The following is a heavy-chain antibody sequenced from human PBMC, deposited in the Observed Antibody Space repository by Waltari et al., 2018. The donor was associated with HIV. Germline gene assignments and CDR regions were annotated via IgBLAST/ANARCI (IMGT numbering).Heavy chain of an antibody. CDR1: GFTFSSYW. CDR2: IKQDGSEK. CDR3: ARDVPHTLAGFDY. D-gene: IGHD6-19*01. J-gene: IGHJ4*02. Sequence: EVQLVESGGGLVQPGGSLRLSCAASGFTFSSYWLSWVRQAPGKGLEWVANIKQDGSEKYYVDSVKGRFTISRDNAKNSLYLQMNSLRAEDTAVYYCARDVPHTLAGFDYWGQGTLVTVSS. V-gene: IGHV3-7*01.